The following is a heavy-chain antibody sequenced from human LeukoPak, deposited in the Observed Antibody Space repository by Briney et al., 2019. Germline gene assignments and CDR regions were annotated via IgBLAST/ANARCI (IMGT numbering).Heavy chain of an antibody. CDR2: INHSGST. CDR3: ARERRPLYGSGSYCFDY. D-gene: IGHD3-10*01. J-gene: IGHJ4*02. Sequence: SETLSLTCAVYGGSFSGYYWSWIRQPPGKGLERIGEINHSGSTNYNPSLKSRVTISVDTSKNQFSLKLSSVTAADTAVYYCARERRPLYGSGSYCFDYWGQGTLVTVSS. CDR1: GGSFSGYY. V-gene: IGHV4-34*01.